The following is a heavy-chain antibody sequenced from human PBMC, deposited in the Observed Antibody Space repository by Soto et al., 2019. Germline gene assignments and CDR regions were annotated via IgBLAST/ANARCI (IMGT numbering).Heavy chain of an antibody. Sequence: SETLSLTCTVSGGSISSYYWSWIRQPPGKGLEWIGYIYYSGSTNYNPSLKSRVTISVDTSKNQFSLKLSSVTAADTAVYYCAREGVSSSWYNYYGMDVWGLGTTVTVSS. CDR2: IYYSGST. CDR1: GGSISSYY. J-gene: IGHJ6*02. V-gene: IGHV4-59*01. CDR3: AREGVSSSWYNYYGMDV. D-gene: IGHD6-13*01.